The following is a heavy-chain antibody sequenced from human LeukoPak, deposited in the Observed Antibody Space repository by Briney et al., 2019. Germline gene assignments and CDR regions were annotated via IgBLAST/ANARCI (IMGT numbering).Heavy chain of an antibody. J-gene: IGHJ6*02. CDR3: ARDPIAPEGYYYYYGMDV. CDR1: GYTFTSYC. D-gene: IGHD1-14*01. V-gene: IGHV1-18*01. CDR2: ISAYNGNT. Sequence: EASVKVSCKASGYTFTSYCISWVRQAPGKGLEWMGWISAYNGNTNYAQKLQGRVTMTTDTSTSTAYMELRSLRSDDTAVYYCARDPIAPEGYYYYYGMDVWGQGTTVTVSS.